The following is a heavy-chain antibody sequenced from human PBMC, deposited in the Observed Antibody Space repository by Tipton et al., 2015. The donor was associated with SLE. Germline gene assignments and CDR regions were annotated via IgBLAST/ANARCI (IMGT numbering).Heavy chain of an antibody. D-gene: IGHD3-3*01. CDR3: ARNVRFLEYLVDV. Sequence: TLSLTCSVSGGPVRSRDYYWGWIRQPPGKALEWIGSVNSRGKTDYNPSLKSRVTMSVDTSKNQFSLSLNSVTAADTAVYYCARNVRFLEYLVDVWGQGTTVTVSS. CDR2: VNSRGKT. J-gene: IGHJ6*02. CDR1: GGPVRSRDYY. V-gene: IGHV4-39*07.